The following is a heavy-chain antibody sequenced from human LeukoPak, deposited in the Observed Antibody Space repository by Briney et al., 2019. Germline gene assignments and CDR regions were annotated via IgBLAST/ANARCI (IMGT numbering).Heavy chain of an antibody. D-gene: IGHD6-13*01. Sequence: PSETLSLTCAVYGGSFSGYYWGWIRQPPGKGLEWIGEINQSGSTNYNPSLKSRVTISVDTSKNQFSLKVKSVTAADTAIYYCARRYSSSCYNYWGRGTLVTVSS. CDR2: INQSGST. CDR1: GGSFSGYY. J-gene: IGHJ4*02. CDR3: ARRYSSSCYNY. V-gene: IGHV4-34*01.